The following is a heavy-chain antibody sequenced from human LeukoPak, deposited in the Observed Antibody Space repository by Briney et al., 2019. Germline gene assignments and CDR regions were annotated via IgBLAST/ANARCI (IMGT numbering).Heavy chain of an antibody. V-gene: IGHV4-4*07. CDR1: GGSISSYY. J-gene: IGHJ3*02. CDR3: ARDSPLTIAVAGDDAFDI. Sequence: PSETLSLTCTVSGGSISSYYWSWIRQPAGKGLEWIGRIYTSGSTNYNPSLKSRVTMSVDTSKNQFSLKLSSVTAADTAVYYCARDSPLTIAVAGDDAFDIWGQGTMVTVSS. D-gene: IGHD6-19*01. CDR2: IYTSGST.